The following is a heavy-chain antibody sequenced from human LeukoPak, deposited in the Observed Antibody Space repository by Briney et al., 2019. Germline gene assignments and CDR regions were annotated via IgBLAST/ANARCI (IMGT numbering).Heavy chain of an antibody. CDR2: IIHTGRT. CDR3: ARGILVAVYAAFDY. CDR1: GGSFSGYY. J-gene: IGHJ4*02. V-gene: IGHV4-34*01. Sequence: SETLSLTCGVYGGSFSGYYWTWIRQSPGMGLEWIGEIIHTGRTNYNPSLTSRVSISVDTSKNQFSLELSSVTAADTAVYYCARGILVAVYAAFDYWGQGTLVTVSS. D-gene: IGHD2-2*01.